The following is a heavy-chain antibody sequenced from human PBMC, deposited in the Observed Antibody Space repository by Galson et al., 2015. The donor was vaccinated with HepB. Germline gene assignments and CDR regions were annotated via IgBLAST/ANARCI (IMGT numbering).Heavy chain of an antibody. V-gene: IGHV3-30*18. CDR3: AKAGVEGADFGWFDP. Sequence: SLRLSCAASGFTFSNYGMHWVRQAPGKGLEWVSGISYDGSNKSYAGSVEGRFTISRDNSKNTLYLQMNSLRAEDTAVYYCAKAGVEGADFGWFDPWGQGTLVTVSS. J-gene: IGHJ5*02. CDR1: GFTFSNYG. CDR2: ISYDGSNK. D-gene: IGHD2-8*01.